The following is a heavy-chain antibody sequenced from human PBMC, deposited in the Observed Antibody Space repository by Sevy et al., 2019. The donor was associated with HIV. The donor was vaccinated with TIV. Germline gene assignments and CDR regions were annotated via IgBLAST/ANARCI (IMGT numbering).Heavy chain of an antibody. CDR3: ETGGGLEGGGINY. J-gene: IGHJ4*02. D-gene: IGHD3-10*01. V-gene: IGHV1-24*01. CDR1: GYSLTEFS. CDR2: FDPEDGET. Sequence: ASVKVSCKVSGYSLTEFSMHWVRQAPGKGLEWMGGFDPEDGETIYAQKFQGRVTMTEDTSTDTAYMELSSLRSEDTAVYNCETGGGLEGGGINYWGQGTLVTVSS.